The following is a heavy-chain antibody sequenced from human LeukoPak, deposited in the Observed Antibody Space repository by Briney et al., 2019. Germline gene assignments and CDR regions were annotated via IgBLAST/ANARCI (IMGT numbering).Heavy chain of an antibody. Sequence: GASVKVSCKAFGYTFTSYDINWVRQATGQGLEWMGWMNPNSGNTGYAQKFQGRVTITRNTSISTAYMELSSLRSEDTAVYYCARVDDASDWPLTPLGYWGQGTLVTVSS. CDR1: GYTFTSYD. V-gene: IGHV1-8*03. J-gene: IGHJ4*02. D-gene: IGHD3/OR15-3a*01. CDR2: MNPNSGNT. CDR3: ARVDDASDWPLTPLGY.